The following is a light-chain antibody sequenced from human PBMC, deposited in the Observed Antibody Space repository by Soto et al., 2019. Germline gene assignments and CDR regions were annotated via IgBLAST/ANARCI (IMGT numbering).Light chain of an antibody. CDR1: QSVSSN. CDR3: QQYNKWPPS. J-gene: IGKJ1*01. V-gene: IGKV3-15*01. CDR2: GAS. Sequence: EIVMTQSPATLSVSPGERSTXSCRASQSVSSNLAWYQQKPGQATXXIIYGASTRATGIPARFSGSGSGTEFNLTISSLQSEDFAVYYCQQYNKWPPSFGQGNKVE.